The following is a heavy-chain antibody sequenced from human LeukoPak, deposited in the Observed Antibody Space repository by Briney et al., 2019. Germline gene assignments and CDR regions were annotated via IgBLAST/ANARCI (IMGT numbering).Heavy chain of an antibody. CDR3: ARASFSSTRGRSPPSDY. Sequence: GGSLRLSCAASGFTFSSYAMHWVRQAPGKGLAYVSAISSNGGSTYYANSVKGRFTISRDNSKNTLYLQMGSLRAEDMAVYYCARASFSSTRGRSPPSDYWGQGTLVTVSS. CDR2: ISSNGGST. D-gene: IGHD2-2*01. CDR1: GFTFSSYA. J-gene: IGHJ4*02. V-gene: IGHV3-64*01.